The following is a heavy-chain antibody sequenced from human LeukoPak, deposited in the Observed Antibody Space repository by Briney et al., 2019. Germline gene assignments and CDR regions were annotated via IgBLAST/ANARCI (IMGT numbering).Heavy chain of an antibody. V-gene: IGHV4-31*03. D-gene: IGHD3-22*01. J-gene: IGHJ4*02. CDR2: IYYSGST. CDR3: ARVPGRYYDSSGYPSAHFDY. CDR1: GGSVSSGSYY. Sequence: PSETLSLTCTVSGGSVSSGSYYWSWIRQHPGKGLEWIGYIYYSGSTYYNPSLKSRVTISVDTSKNQFSLKLSSVTAADTAVYYCARVPGRYYDSSGYPSAHFDYWGQGTLVTVSS.